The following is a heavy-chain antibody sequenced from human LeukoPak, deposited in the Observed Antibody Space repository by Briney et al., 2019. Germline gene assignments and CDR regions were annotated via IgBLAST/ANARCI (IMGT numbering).Heavy chain of an antibody. CDR2: IYYSGST. J-gene: IGHJ5*02. D-gene: IGHD6-19*01. CDR1: VGSGGSCY. CDR3: AREYSSGWYNWFDP. V-gene: IGHV4-59*02. Sequence: SETLSVAWTVSVGSGGSCYWSWIRQPPGKGLEWIGYIYYSGSTNYNPSLKSRVTISVDTSKNQFSLKLSSVTAADTAVYYCAREYSSGWYNWFDPWGQGTLVTVSS.